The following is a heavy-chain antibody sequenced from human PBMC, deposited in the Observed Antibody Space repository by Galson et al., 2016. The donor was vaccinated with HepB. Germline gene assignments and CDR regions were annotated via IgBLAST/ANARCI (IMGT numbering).Heavy chain of an antibody. CDR1: GASIRSNTYS. CDR3: ARLKGSYCIGGSCYPDY. J-gene: IGHJ4*02. V-gene: IGHV4-39*01. Sequence: ETLSLTCTVSGASIRSNTYSWAWIRQPPGKGLEWIGSTSNSGSTYYNPSLKSRVTLSVDTSENQFSLKLSSVTATDTALYYCARLKGSYCIGGSCYPDYWGQGILLTVSS. D-gene: IGHD2-15*01. CDR2: TSNSGST.